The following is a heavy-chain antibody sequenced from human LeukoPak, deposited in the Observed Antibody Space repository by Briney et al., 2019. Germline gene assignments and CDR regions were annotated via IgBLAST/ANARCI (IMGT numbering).Heavy chain of an antibody. V-gene: IGHV2-5*02. J-gene: IGHJ4*02. D-gene: IGHD3-10*01. Sequence: SVPTRVKPTQTLTLTCTFSGFSLSTSGVVVGWIRQPPGKALEWLALIYLDDDTRYSPSLKSRLTITKDTSKNQVVLTMTNMDPVDTATYYCARLYGSGSYYNFLDSRQFDYWGQGTLVTVSS. CDR2: IYLDDDT. CDR1: GFSLSTSGVV. CDR3: ARLYGSGSYYNFLDSRQFDY.